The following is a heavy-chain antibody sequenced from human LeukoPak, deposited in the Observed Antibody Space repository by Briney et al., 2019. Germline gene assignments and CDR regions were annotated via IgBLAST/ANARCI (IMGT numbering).Heavy chain of an antibody. J-gene: IGHJ4*02. V-gene: IGHV4-59*01. Sequence: SETLSLTCSVSAGSMSSFFWSWIRQPPGKGLEWIGYIHDNGDTNHNPSLKSRVSMSVDTSKSQFSLKLRSVTAADTAVYFCARGDCSSTTCFHYYFDYWGQGTLVTVSS. D-gene: IGHD2-2*01. CDR3: ARGDCSSTTCFHYYFDY. CDR1: AGSMSSFF. CDR2: IHDNGDT.